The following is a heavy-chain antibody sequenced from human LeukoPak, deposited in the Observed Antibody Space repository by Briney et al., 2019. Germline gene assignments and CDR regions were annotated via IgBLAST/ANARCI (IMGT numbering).Heavy chain of an antibody. Sequence: ASVKVSCKASGYTFTSYGISWVRQAPGQGLEWMGWISAYNGNTNYAQKLQGRVTMTTDTSTSTAYMELRSLRSDDTAVYYCARDPMIVVVIGTPVYYYYGMDVWGQGTTVIVSS. CDR1: GYTFTSYG. J-gene: IGHJ6*02. CDR3: ARDPMIVVVIGTPVYYYYGMDV. V-gene: IGHV1-18*01. CDR2: ISAYNGNT. D-gene: IGHD3-22*01.